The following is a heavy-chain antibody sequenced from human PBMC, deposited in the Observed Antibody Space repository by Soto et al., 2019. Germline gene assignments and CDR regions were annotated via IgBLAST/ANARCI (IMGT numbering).Heavy chain of an antibody. J-gene: IGHJ4*02. Sequence: QITLKESGPTLVKPTQTLTLTCTFSGFSLSSTRMAVGWIRQPPGKALEWLALIYWDDDKRYSPFLKSRLTITKDTSKNHVVLTMSIMDPVDTARYYCAHIVVAGLGYYFDYWGQGTLVTVSS. D-gene: IGHD6-19*01. CDR1: GFSLSSTRMA. CDR2: IYWDDDK. V-gene: IGHV2-5*02. CDR3: AHIVVAGLGYYFDY.